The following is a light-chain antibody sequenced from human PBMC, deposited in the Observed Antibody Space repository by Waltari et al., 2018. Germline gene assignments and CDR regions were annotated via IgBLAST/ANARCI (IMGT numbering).Light chain of an antibody. CDR3: SSYTGSSTVI. J-gene: IGLJ2*01. CDR1: SGNIGTYKS. Sequence: QSALTQPASVSGSPGQSITISCTGSSGNIGTYKSVSWYQQHPGRTPRLMIYDVNMRPSGISDRFSGSKSGATASLTISGLQTEDEADYYCSSYTGSSTVIFGGGTRLTVL. V-gene: IGLV2-14*03. CDR2: DVN.